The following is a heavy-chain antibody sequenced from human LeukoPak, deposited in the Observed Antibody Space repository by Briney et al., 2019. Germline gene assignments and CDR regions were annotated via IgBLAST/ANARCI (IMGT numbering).Heavy chain of an antibody. V-gene: IGHV4-59*08. J-gene: IGHJ6*03. CDR1: GGSISSYH. D-gene: IGHD6-13*01. CDR3: ARIAAAGFYYYYYYMDV. CDR2: IYYSGST. Sequence: SGTLSLTCTVSGGSISSYHWSWIRQPPGKGLEWIGYIYYSGSTDYNPSLKSRVTISVDTSKNQFSLKLSSVTAADTAVYYCARIAAAGFYYYYYYMDVWGKGTTVTVSS.